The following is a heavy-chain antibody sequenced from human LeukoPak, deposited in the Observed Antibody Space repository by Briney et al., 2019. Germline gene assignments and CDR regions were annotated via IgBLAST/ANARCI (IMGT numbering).Heavy chain of an antibody. V-gene: IGHV5-51*01. CDR2: IYPGDSDT. CDR3: ARLIPADTNPGPWFDP. J-gene: IGHJ5*02. D-gene: IGHD2-8*01. CDR1: GYSFNTYW. Sequence: GESLKISCKGSGYSFNTYWIGWVRQMPGKGLEWMGIIYPGDSDTRYSPSFQGQVTISADKSISTAYLQWSSLKASDTAMYHCARLIPADTNPGPWFDPWGQGTLVTVSS.